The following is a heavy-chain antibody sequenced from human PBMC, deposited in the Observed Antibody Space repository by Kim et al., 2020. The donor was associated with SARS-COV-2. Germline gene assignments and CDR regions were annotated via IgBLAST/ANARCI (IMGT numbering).Heavy chain of an antibody. CDR1: GFTFSTYA. CDR3: ARDAWGTIDY. D-gene: IGHD3-16*01. CDR2: TSKDESLK. Sequence: GGSLRLSCAASGFTFSTYAMHWVRQAPGKGLECVALTSKDESLKNYIDSVKGRFTISRDNARNTVYLQMNSLREEDTAVYYCARDAWGTIDYWGQGTLVTVSS. V-gene: IGHV3-30*04. J-gene: IGHJ4*02.